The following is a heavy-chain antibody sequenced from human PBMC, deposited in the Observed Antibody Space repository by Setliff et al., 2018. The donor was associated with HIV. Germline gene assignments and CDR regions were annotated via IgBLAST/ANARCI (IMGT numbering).Heavy chain of an antibody. CDR1: GYTFTGYY. D-gene: IGHD6-19*01. CDR3: IWQWLVRRRGRDYLQH. J-gene: IGHJ1*01. Sequence: ASVKVSCKASGYTFTGYYMHWVRQAPGQGLEWMGRINPNSGGTNYAQKFQCRVTMTRDTSISTAYMELSRLRSDDTAVYYSIWQWLVRRRGRDYLQHWGQGTLVTVSS. CDR2: INPNSGGT. V-gene: IGHV1-2*06.